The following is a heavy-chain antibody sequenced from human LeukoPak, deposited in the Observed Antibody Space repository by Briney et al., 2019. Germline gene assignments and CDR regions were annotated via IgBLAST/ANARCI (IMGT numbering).Heavy chain of an antibody. V-gene: IGHV4-30-4*01. Sequence: PSETLSLTCAVYGGSFSDYYWSWIRQPPGKGLEWIGYIYYSGSTYYNPSLKSRVTISVDTSKNQFSLKLSSVTAADTAVYYCARANGDYGRFDYWGQGTLVTVSS. D-gene: IGHD4-17*01. CDR3: ARANGDYGRFDY. J-gene: IGHJ4*02. CDR2: IYYSGST. CDR1: GGSFSDYY.